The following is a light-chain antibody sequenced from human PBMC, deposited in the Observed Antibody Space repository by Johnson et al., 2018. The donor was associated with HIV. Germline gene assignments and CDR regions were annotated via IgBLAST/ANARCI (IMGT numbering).Light chain of an antibody. CDR2: DNN. CDR1: SSKIGNNY. V-gene: IGLV1-51*01. CDR3: GTWDSSLSAFYV. Sequence: QSILTQPPSVSAAPGQKVTISCSGISSKIGNNYVSWYQHLPGAAPKLLIYDNNKRPSGIPDRFSGSKSGTSATLDITGLPTGDEADYYCGTWDSSLSAFYVFGTGTKVTVL. J-gene: IGLJ1*01.